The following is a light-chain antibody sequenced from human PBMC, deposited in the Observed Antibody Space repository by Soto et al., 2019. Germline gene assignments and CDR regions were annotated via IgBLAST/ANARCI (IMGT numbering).Light chain of an antibody. V-gene: IGKV3-11*01. J-gene: IGKJ4*01. CDR1: QNVRTF. CDR3: LQRSNWPLT. CDR2: DAS. Sequence: DIVLTQSPDILSLSPGERATLSFRASQNVRTFLAWYQQKPGQAPRLLISDASYRATGIPPRFSGSGSGTDFTLTISSLEPEDFAVYYCLQRSNWPLTFGGGTKVDIK.